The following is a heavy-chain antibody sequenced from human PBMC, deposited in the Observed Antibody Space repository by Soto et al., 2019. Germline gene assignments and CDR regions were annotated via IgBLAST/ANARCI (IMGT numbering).Heavy chain of an antibody. J-gene: IGHJ4*02. CDR2: IIPIFGTA. D-gene: IGHD3-22*01. V-gene: IGHV1-69*13. CDR1: GGTFSSYA. CDR3: ARDQAYYDDSSVYYPY. Sequence: GASVKVSCKASGGTFSSYAISCVRQAPGQGLEWMGGIIPIFGTANYAQKYKGRVTITADESTTTANMELSSRRSENTAVFYCARDQAYYDDSSVYYPYWGQGTLDTFS.